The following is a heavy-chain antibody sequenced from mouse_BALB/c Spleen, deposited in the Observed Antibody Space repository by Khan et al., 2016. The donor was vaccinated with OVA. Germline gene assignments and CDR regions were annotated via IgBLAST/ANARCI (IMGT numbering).Heavy chain of an antibody. V-gene: IGHV1S81*02. Sequence: QVQLKESGAELVQPGSSVKLSCKASGYTFSSYYLYWLRQRPGQGLEWIGGINPNNGGPDFNEKFKTMATLTVDKSSRTAYIHLTSLTSEDSAVYYCTRSGYGNPFAYWGQGTLVTVSP. CDR1: GYTFSSYY. D-gene: IGHD2-10*02. CDR2: INPNNGGP. J-gene: IGHJ3*01. CDR3: TRSGYGNPFAY.